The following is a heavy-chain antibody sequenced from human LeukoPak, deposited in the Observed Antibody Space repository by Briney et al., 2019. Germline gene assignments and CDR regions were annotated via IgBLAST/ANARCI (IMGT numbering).Heavy chain of an antibody. V-gene: IGHV1-2*02. CDR2: INPNSGGT. CDR3: ARGDYSRDYYYMDV. J-gene: IGHJ6*03. CDR1: GYTFTGYY. Sequence: ASVRVSCKASGYTFTGYYMHWVRQAPGQGLEWMGWINPNSGGTNFAQKFQDRVTMTSDTSISTACMELSRLGSDDTAVYYCARGDYSRDYYYMDVWGKGTTVTVSS. D-gene: IGHD4-11*01.